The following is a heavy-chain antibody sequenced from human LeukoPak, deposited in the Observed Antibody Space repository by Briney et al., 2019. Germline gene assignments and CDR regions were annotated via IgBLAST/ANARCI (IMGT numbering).Heavy chain of an antibody. Sequence: GGSLRLSCAASRFTVITNYMNWVRQAPGKGLEWVSVVYSGGDTYYADSVKGRFSISRDNSKNTLYLQMDSLRAEDTAVYCCARVRGDYYFDFWGQGTLVTVSS. J-gene: IGHJ4*02. CDR2: VYSGGDT. V-gene: IGHV3-66*01. D-gene: IGHD3-10*01. CDR1: RFTVITNY. CDR3: ARVRGDYYFDF.